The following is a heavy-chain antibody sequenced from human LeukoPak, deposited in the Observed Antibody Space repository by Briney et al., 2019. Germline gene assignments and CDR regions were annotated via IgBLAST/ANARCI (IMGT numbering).Heavy chain of an antibody. D-gene: IGHD5-12*01. CDR2: IYTSGST. V-gene: IGHV4-61*02. CDR3: AKSNGYGLIDY. CDR1: GGSISTTSYY. J-gene: IGHJ4*02. Sequence: SQTLSLTCTVSGGSISTTSYYWSWIRQPAGKGLEWIGRIYTSGSTDYNPSLKSRVTISGDASKNQFSLKLSSVTAADTAMYYCAKSNGYGLIDYWGQGTLVTVSS.